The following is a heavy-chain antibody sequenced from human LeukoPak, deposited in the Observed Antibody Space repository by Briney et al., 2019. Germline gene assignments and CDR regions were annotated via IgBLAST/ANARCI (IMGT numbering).Heavy chain of an antibody. V-gene: IGHV4-59*01. CDR3: ARTDDAFHI. CDR1: GGSISTYY. Sequence: SETLSLTCTVSGGSISTYYWSWIRQPPGKGLEWIGHIFYSGSTNYNPSLKSRVTISLVMSKNQISLKLSSVTTADTAMYYCARTDDAFHIWGHGTTVTVSS. CDR2: IFYSGST. D-gene: IGHD2-21*02. J-gene: IGHJ3*02.